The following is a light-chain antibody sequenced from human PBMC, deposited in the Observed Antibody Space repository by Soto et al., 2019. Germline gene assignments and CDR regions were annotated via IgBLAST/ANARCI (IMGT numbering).Light chain of an antibody. Sequence: AIQLTQSPSSLSATVGDRVTITCRASQDIRGALAWYQQKPGKPPKLLIFDVSTLQSGVPSRFSGSGSGTDFTLTIAGLQPEDFATYYCQQFNTYPIFFGQGTRLEIK. V-gene: IGKV1-13*02. CDR2: DVS. CDR3: QQFNTYPIF. CDR1: QDIRGA. J-gene: IGKJ5*01.